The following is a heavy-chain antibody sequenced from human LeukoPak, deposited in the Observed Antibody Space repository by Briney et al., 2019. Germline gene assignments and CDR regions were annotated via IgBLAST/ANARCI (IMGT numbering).Heavy chain of an antibody. V-gene: IGHV3-21*01. CDR2: ISSSSSYI. J-gene: IGHJ3*02. CDR3: ARDKERDILTGSPDAFDI. CDR1: GFTFSSYS. Sequence: GGSLRLSCAASGFTFSSYSMNWVRQAPGKGLEWVSSISSSSSYIYYADSVKGRFTISRDNAKNSLYLQMNSLRAEDTAVYYCARDKERDILTGSPDAFDIWGQGTMVTVSS. D-gene: IGHD3-9*01.